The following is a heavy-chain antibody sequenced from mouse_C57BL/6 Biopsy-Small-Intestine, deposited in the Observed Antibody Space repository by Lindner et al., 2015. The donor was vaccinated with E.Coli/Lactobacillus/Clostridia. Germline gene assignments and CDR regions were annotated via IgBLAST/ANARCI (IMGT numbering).Heavy chain of an antibody. J-gene: IGHJ1*01. V-gene: IGHV1-74*01. CDR3: ARDSSSWYYYYYGMDV. D-gene: IGHD1-1*01. Sequence: SVKVSCKASGYTFTSYGISWVRQAPGQGLEWMGWISAYNGDTNYAQKLQGRVTMTTGTSTSTAYMELRSLRSDDKVVYYCARDSSSWYYYYYGMDVWGQGTTVTVSS. CDR2: ISAYNGDT. CDR1: GYTFTSYG.